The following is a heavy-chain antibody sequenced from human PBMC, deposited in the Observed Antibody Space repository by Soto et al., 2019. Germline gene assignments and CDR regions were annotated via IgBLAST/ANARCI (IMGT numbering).Heavy chain of an antibody. CDR3: AKLTAWGSYRHFDY. J-gene: IGHJ4*02. D-gene: IGHD3-16*02. CDR1: GFTFSSYA. V-gene: IGHV3-23*01. Sequence: GESLKISCAASGFTFSSYAMSWVRQAPGKGLEWVSAISGSGGSTYYADSVKGRFTISRDNSKNTLYLQMNSLRAEDTAVYYCAKLTAWGSYRHFDYWGQGTLVTVSS. CDR2: ISGSGGST.